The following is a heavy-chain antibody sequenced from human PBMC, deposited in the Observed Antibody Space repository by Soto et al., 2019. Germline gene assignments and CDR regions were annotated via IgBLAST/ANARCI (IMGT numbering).Heavy chain of an antibody. J-gene: IGHJ3*02. Sequence: AASVKVSCKASGGTSSSYAISWVRQAPGQGLEWMGGIIPIFGTANYAQKFQGRVTITADESTSTAYMELSSLRSEDTAVYYCARQNTYYYDSSGPFVSAFDIWGQGTMVTVSS. V-gene: IGHV1-69*13. D-gene: IGHD3-22*01. CDR2: IIPIFGTA. CDR1: GGTSSSYA. CDR3: ARQNTYYYDSSGPFVSAFDI.